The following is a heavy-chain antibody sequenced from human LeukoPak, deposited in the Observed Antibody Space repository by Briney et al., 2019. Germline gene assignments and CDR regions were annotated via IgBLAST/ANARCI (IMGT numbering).Heavy chain of an antibody. CDR3: AREAGADTAMVIIAYYYYMDV. CDR1: GYTFTSYY. CDR2: INPSGGST. Sequence: GASVKVSCKASGYTFTSYYMHWVRQAPGQGLEWMGIINPSGGSTSYAQKFQGRVTMTRDMSTSTVYMELSSLRSEDTAVYYCAREAGADTAMVIIAYYYYMDVWGKGTTVTVSS. V-gene: IGHV1-46*01. J-gene: IGHJ6*03. D-gene: IGHD5-18*01.